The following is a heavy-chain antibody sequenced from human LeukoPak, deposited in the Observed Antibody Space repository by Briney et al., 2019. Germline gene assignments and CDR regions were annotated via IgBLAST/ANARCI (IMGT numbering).Heavy chain of an antibody. CDR1: GYTFTGYY. CDR3: ARDIRWGYYYDSSGYPDY. V-gene: IGHV1-2*02. CDR2: INPNSGST. D-gene: IGHD3-22*01. J-gene: IGHJ4*02. Sequence: GASVKVSCKASGYTFTGYYMHWVRQAPGQGLEWMGWINPNSGSTNYAQKFQGRVTITRDTSISTAYMELSRLRSDDTAVYYCARDIRWGYYYDSSGYPDYWGQGTLVNVSS.